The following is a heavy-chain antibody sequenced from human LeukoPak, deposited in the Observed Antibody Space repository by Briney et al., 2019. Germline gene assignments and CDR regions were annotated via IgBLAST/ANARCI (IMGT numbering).Heavy chain of an antibody. D-gene: IGHD4/OR15-4a*01. J-gene: IGHJ4*02. CDR3: ANADYSYDY. CDR2: ISGSGGST. Sequence: GGSLRLSCAASGFTVSSNYMSWVRQAPGKGLEWVSVISGSGGSTYYADSVKGRFTISRDNSKNTLYLQMNSLRAEDTAVYYCANADYSYDYWGQGTLVTVSS. CDR1: GFTVSSNY. V-gene: IGHV3-23*01.